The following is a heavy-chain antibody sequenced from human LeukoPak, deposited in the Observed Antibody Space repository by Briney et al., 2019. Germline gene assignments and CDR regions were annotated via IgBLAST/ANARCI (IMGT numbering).Heavy chain of an antibody. CDR3: ARVGRPERYFDY. D-gene: IGHD5-24*01. CDR1: GGSISSGDYY. Sequence: PSQTLSLTCTVSGGSISSGDYYWSWIRQRPGKGLEWIGYIYYSGTINYNPSLKSRVTISVDTSKNQFSLKLNSVTAADTAVYYCARVGRPERYFDYWGQGTLVTVSS. CDR2: IYYSGTI. J-gene: IGHJ4*02. V-gene: IGHV4-61*08.